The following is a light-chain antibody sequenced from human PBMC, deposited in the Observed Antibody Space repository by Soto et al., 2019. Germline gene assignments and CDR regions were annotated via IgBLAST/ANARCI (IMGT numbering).Light chain of an antibody. V-gene: IGLV6-57*02. J-gene: IGLJ2*01. Sequence: QSVSESPGKTVTISCTGSSGSVANNYVQWYQQRPGSAPTTVIYEDNRRPSGVPERFSGSVDSSSNSDSLTISGLKPEDEADYYCQSYDSGNRGVFGGGTKVTVL. CDR2: EDN. CDR3: QSYDSGNRGV. CDR1: SGSVANNY.